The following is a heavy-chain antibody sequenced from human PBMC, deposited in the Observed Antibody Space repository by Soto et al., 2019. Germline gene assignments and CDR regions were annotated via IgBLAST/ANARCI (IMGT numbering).Heavy chain of an antibody. CDR3: ARVEVVPDAALDYYFDY. V-gene: IGHV1-18*04. CDR2: ISAYNGNT. Sequence: ASVKGSFKASGYTFTSYGISWVRQAPGQGLEWMGWISAYNGNTNCAQKLQGRVTMTTDTSTSTAYMELRSLRSDDTAVYYCARVEVVPDAALDYYFDYWGQGTLVTVSS. J-gene: IGHJ4*02. CDR1: GYTFTSYG. D-gene: IGHD2-2*01.